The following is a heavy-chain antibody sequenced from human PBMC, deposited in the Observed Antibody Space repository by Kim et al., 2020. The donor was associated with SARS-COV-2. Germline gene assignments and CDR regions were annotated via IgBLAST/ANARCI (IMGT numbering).Heavy chain of an antibody. D-gene: IGHD3-22*01. J-gene: IGHJ4*02. Sequence: YADPGQGRLPTSRDNAKNSLYLQMNSLRAEDTAVYYCARGSYDSSGYWNYWGQGTLVTVSS. V-gene: IGHV3-21*01. CDR3: ARGSYDSSGYWNY.